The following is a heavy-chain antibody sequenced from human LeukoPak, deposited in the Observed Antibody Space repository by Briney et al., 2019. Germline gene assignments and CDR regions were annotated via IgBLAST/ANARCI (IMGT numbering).Heavy chain of an antibody. D-gene: IGHD5-24*01. CDR3: ARVNDGWESRAFDI. Sequence: GGSLRLSCAASGFTFSSAWMNWVRQAPGKGLEWVGRIKSKTDGGTTDYAAPVNGRFTISRDDSENTLYLQMNSLKTEDTAMYYCARVNDGWESRAFDIWGQGTMVTVSS. J-gene: IGHJ3*02. CDR1: GFTFSSAW. V-gene: IGHV3-15*01. CDR2: IKSKTDGGTT.